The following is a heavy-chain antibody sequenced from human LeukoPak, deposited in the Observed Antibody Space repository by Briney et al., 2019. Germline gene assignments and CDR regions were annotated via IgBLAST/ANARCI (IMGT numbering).Heavy chain of an antibody. V-gene: IGHV1-8*01. CDR1: GYTFTSYD. J-gene: IGHJ4*02. D-gene: IGHD4-17*01. CDR2: MNPNSGNT. Sequence: ASVKVSCTASGYTFTSYDINWVRQATGQGLEWMGWMNPNSGNTGYAQKFQGRVTMTRNTSISTAYMELSSLRSEDTAVYYCARHRYYGDPPGGDYWGQGTLVTVSS. CDR3: ARHRYYGDPPGGDY.